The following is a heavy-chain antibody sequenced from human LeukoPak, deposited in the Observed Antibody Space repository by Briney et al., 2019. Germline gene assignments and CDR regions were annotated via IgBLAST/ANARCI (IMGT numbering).Heavy chain of an antibody. CDR3: ARDGLWFGELLYTKPLDY. CDR1: GGSFSGYY. D-gene: IGHD3-10*01. V-gene: IGHV4-34*01. Sequence: SETLSLTCAVYGGSFSGYYWSWIGQPPGKALEWIGEINHSGSTNYNPSLKSRVTISVDTSKNQLSLKLSSVTAADTAVYYCARDGLWFGELLYTKPLDYWGQGTLVTVSS. J-gene: IGHJ4*02. CDR2: INHSGST.